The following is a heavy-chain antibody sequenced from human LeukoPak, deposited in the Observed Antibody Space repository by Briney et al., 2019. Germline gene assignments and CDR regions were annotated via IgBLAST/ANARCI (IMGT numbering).Heavy chain of an antibody. J-gene: IGHJ4*02. Sequence: PSETLSLTCTVSGGSISIYYWSWIRQPPGKGLEWIGYIYYSGTTNYNPSLKSRVTISVDTSKNQSSLKLSSVTAADTAVYYCARGVYIAAAQYGYWGQGTLVTVSS. CDR2: IYYSGTT. CDR1: GGSISIYY. D-gene: IGHD6-13*01. V-gene: IGHV4-59*01. CDR3: ARGVYIAAAQYGY.